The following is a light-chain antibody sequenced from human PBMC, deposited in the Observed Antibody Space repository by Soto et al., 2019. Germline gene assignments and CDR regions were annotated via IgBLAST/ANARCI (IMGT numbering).Light chain of an antibody. CDR1: SSDVGGYNY. CDR2: EVS. V-gene: IGLV2-14*01. J-gene: IGLJ2*01. CDR3: RSYASSSTLV. Sequence: QSALTQPASVSGSPGQSITISCTGTSSDVGGYNYVSWYQQHPGKAPKLMIYEVSNRPSGVSNRFSGSKSGNTASLTISGLQAEDGADYCCRSYASSSTLVVGGGTKLTV.